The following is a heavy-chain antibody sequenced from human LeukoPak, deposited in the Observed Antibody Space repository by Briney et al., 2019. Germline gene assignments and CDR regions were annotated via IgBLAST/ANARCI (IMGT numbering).Heavy chain of an antibody. CDR3: ARSPWDIVVVPAANFDY. CDR1: GYTFTGYY. Sequence: GASVTVSCKASGYTFTGYYMHWVRQAPGQGLEWMGWINPNSGGTDYAQKFQGRVTMTRDTSISTAYMELSRLRSDDTAVYYCARSPWDIVVVPAANFDYWGQGTLVTVSS. V-gene: IGHV1-2*02. J-gene: IGHJ4*02. CDR2: INPNSGGT. D-gene: IGHD2-2*01.